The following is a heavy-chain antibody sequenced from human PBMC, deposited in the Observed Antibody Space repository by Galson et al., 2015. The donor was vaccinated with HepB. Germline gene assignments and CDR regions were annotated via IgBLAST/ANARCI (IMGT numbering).Heavy chain of an antibody. Sequence: ETLSLTCAVYGGSFSGYYWSWIRQPPGKGLEWIGEINHSGSTSYNPSLKSRVTISVDTSKNQFSLKLSSVTAADTAVYYCARSITMVRGENYWGQGTLVTVSS. V-gene: IGHV4-34*01. D-gene: IGHD3-10*01. J-gene: IGHJ4*02. CDR2: INHSGST. CDR1: GGSFSGYY. CDR3: ARSITMVRGENY.